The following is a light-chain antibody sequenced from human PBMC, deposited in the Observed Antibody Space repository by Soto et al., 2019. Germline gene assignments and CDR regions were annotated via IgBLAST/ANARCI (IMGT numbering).Light chain of an antibody. CDR1: QSISSW. CDR3: QQYNSYSRT. J-gene: IGKJ1*01. CDR2: KAS. Sequence: DLQMTQSPSTLSASVGDRVTITCRASQSISSWLAWYPQKPGKAPKLLIYKASSLESGVPSRFSGSGSGTEFTLTNSSLQPDDVATYYCQQYNSYSRTFGQGTKVEIK. V-gene: IGKV1-5*03.